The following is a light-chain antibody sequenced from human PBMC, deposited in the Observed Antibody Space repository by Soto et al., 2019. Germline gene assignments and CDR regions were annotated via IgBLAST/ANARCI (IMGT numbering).Light chain of an antibody. Sequence: EIVLTQSPGTLSLSPGERATLSCRASQSVSNNYLAWYQQKPGQAPRRLIFGASGRATGIPDRFSGSGSGTDFTLNISRLETEDFAVYYCQQYGTSPTFGQGTKVEIK. CDR2: GAS. CDR3: QQYGTSPT. V-gene: IGKV3-20*01. J-gene: IGKJ1*01. CDR1: QSVSNNY.